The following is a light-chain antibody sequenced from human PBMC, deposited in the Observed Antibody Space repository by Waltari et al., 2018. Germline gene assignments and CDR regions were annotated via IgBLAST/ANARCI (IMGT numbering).Light chain of an antibody. J-gene: IGLJ2*01. CDR3: CSYAGSSTRG. Sequence: QSALTQPASVSGSPGQSITTSCTGTSSAVGNYNPVSLYKQHPGKAPKLMVYEVSKRPAGVSNLFSGSKSGNTASLTISGLQAEDEADYYCCSYAGSSTRGFAGGTKVTVL. CDR2: EVS. V-gene: IGLV2-23*02. CDR1: SSAVGNYNP.